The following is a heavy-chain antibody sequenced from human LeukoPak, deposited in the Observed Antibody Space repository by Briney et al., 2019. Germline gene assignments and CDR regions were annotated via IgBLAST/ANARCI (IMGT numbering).Heavy chain of an antibody. CDR1: GFTFSSYS. Sequence: GGSLRLSCAASGFTFSSYSMNWVRQAPGKGLEWVSYISSSSSTIYYADSVKGRFTISRDNAKNSLYLQMNGLRAEDTAVYYCARDLPKLGPGMDVWGQGTTVTVSS. CDR2: ISSSSSTI. V-gene: IGHV3-48*04. J-gene: IGHJ6*02. D-gene: IGHD7-27*01. CDR3: ARDLPKLGPGMDV.